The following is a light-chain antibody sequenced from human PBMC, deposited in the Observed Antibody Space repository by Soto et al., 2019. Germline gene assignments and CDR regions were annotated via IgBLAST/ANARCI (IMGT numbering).Light chain of an antibody. V-gene: IGKV1-39*01. CDR3: QQTYSTPYT. J-gene: IGKJ2*01. CDR1: QRITTY. CDR2: TSG. Sequence: DRVTITCRASQRITTYLNWYQQKPGEAPKLLISTSGTLQRGVPSRFSGSGSGTDFTLTITALRPEDLATDDCQQTYSTPYTFGQGTKLEIK.